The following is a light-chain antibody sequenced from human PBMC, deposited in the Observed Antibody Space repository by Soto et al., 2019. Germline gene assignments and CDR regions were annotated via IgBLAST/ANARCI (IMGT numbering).Light chain of an antibody. Sequence: EIVLTQSPATLSLSPGERATLSGRASRGFSGYLAWYQQKPGQAPRLLIYDASNRATGIPARFSGSGSGTDFTLTISSLEPEDFAVYYCQQRSNWPLTFGGGTKVEIK. V-gene: IGKV3-11*01. J-gene: IGKJ4*01. CDR1: RGFSGY. CDR2: DAS. CDR3: QQRSNWPLT.